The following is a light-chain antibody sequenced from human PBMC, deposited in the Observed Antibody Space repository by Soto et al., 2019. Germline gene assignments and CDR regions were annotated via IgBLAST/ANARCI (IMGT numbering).Light chain of an antibody. CDR3: QQYNSYPKT. J-gene: IGKJ1*01. CDR2: DAS. CDR1: QSISSW. Sequence: DIQMTQSPSTLSAYVGDRVTITCRASQSISSWLAWYQQKPGKAPKLLIYDASSLESGVPSRFSGSGSGTEFTRTVSSLQPDDLATYYCQQYNSYPKTFGQGTKVDI. V-gene: IGKV1-5*01.